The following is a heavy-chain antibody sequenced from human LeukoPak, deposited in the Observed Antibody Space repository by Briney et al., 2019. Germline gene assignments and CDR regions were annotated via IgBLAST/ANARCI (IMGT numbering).Heavy chain of an antibody. CDR1: GYTFTGHY. D-gene: IGHD3-10*01. V-gene: IGHV1-2*02. Sequence: ASVKVSCKASGYTFTGHYMHWVRQAPGQGLEWMGWINPKSGDTNYAQKFQDRVTMTRDTSISTAYIELNLLRSDDTAVYYCARGDYYGSPKVVAAWGQGTLVTVSS. CDR2: INPKSGDT. CDR3: ARGDYYGSPKVVAA. J-gene: IGHJ5*02.